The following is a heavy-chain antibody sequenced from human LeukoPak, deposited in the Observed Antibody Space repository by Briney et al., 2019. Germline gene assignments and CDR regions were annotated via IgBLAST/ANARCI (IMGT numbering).Heavy chain of an antibody. CDR1: GFTFSSYA. V-gene: IGHV3-23*01. CDR3: ATYRQVLLPFES. D-gene: IGHD5-18*01. Sequence: GGSLRLSCAASGFTFSSYAMHWVRQAPGKGLEWVSSIFPSGGEIHYADSVRGRFTISRDNSKSILSLQMNSLRAEDTAIYYCATYRQVLLPFESWGQGTLVTVSS. CDR2: IFPSGGEI. J-gene: IGHJ4*02.